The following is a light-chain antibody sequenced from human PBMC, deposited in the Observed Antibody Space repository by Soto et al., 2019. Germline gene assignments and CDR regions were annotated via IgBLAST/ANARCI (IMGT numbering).Light chain of an antibody. CDR3: QQRSTGVFP. J-gene: IGKJ3*01. CDR2: DAS. V-gene: IGKV3-11*01. Sequence: EIVLTQSPATLSLSPGERATLSCRASQSVSSYLAWYQQKPGQAPRLLIYDASNRTTGIPARFSGSGSGTDFTLAISSLETEYFAVYYCQQRSTGVFPFGPATKVDIK. CDR1: QSVSSY.